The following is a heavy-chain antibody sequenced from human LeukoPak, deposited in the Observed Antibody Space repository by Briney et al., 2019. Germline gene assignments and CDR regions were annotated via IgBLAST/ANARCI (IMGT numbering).Heavy chain of an antibody. Sequence: GGSLRLSCAASGFTFSIYNMNWVRQAPGKGLEWVSFISSSNSYIYYADSVKGRFTISRDNAKNSLYLQMNSLRAEDTAVYYCARDSNYGDPMDYWGQGTLVTVFS. D-gene: IGHD4-17*01. V-gene: IGHV3-21*01. CDR3: ARDSNYGDPMDY. CDR2: ISSSNSYI. J-gene: IGHJ4*02. CDR1: GFTFSIYN.